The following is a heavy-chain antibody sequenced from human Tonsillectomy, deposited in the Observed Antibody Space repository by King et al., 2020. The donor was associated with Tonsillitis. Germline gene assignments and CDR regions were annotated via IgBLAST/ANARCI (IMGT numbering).Heavy chain of an antibody. Sequence: QLQESGPGLVKPSQTLSLTCTVSGGSISSGGYYWSWIRQHPGKGLEWIGYIYYSGSTYYNPSLKSRVTISVDTSKNKFSLKLSSVTAADTAVYYCARAIRLRFLEWLSPIQNYFDYGGQGTLVTVSS. CDR3: ARAIRLRFLEWLSPIQNYFDY. J-gene: IGHJ4*02. D-gene: IGHD3-3*01. V-gene: IGHV4-31*03. CDR2: IYYSGST. CDR1: GGSISSGGYY.